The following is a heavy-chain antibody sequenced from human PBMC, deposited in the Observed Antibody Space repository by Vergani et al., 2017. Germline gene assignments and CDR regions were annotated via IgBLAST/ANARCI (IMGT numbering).Heavy chain of an antibody. Sequence: QVQLVQSGAEVKKPGSSVKVSCKASGGTFSSYAISWVRQAPGQGFEWMGRIIPILGIANYAQKFQGRGPITADKSTGTAYMELSILRSEDTAVYYCARDKAAAQNWFDAWGEGTLVTVSS. D-gene: IGHD6-13*01. CDR3: ARDKAAAQNWFDA. J-gene: IGHJ5*02. V-gene: IGHV1-69*04. CDR2: IIPILGIA. CDR1: GGTFSSYA.